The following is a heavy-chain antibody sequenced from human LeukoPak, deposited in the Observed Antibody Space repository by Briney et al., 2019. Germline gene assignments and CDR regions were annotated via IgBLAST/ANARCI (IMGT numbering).Heavy chain of an antibody. D-gene: IGHD6-19*01. CDR2: ISGSGGST. J-gene: IGHJ4*02. CDR3: AKDLYDLTGYSSGHDYFDY. Sequence: GGSLRLSCAASGFPFSSYAMSWVRQAPGKGLEWVSAISGSGGSTYYADSVKGRFTISRDNSKNTLYLQMNSLRAEDTAVYYCAKDLYDLTGYSSGHDYFDYWGQGTLVTVSS. CDR1: GFPFSSYA. V-gene: IGHV3-23*01.